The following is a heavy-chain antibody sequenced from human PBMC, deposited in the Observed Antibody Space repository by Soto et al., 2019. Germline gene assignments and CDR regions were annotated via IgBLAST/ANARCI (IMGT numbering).Heavy chain of an antibody. CDR2: IYYSGST. Sequence: SETLSLTCTVSGGSISSSSYYWGWIRQPPGKGLEWIGSIYYSGSTYYNPSLKSRVTISVDTSKNQFSLKLSSVTAADTAVYYCARSHILTGYYQAHNWFDPWGQGTLVTVSS. CDR3: ARSHILTGYYQAHNWFDP. J-gene: IGHJ5*02. CDR1: GGSISSSSYY. D-gene: IGHD3-9*01. V-gene: IGHV4-39*01.